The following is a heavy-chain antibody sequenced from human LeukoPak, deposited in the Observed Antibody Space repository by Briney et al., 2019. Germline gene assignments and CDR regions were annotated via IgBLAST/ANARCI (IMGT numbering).Heavy chain of an antibody. D-gene: IGHD6-6*01. CDR2: SHYSGDT. CDR1: GVSISSHD. V-gene: IGHV4-59*11. CDR3: AKGEYSRTSYYHYYMDV. J-gene: IGHJ6*03. Sequence: SETLSPTCTVPGVSISSHDWSWIRQSPGKGLEWIGYSHYSGDTSYNPSLKNRVTISLDTSKNQFSLRLTSVTAADTAVYFCAKGEYSRTSYYHYYMDVWGKGTTVTVSS.